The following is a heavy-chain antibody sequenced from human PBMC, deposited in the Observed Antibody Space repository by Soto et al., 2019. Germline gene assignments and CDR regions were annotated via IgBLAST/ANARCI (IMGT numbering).Heavy chain of an antibody. CDR2: ISGSGGST. CDR3: AKDPIAAADY. J-gene: IGHJ4*02. D-gene: IGHD6-13*01. CDR1: GFTFSSYA. V-gene: IGHV3-23*01. Sequence: EVQLLESGGGLVQPGGSLRLSCAASGFTFSSYAMSWVRQAPGKGLEWVSAISGSGGSTYYADSVKGRFTISRDNSKNRLYLPMNSLRGEDQDVYYSAKDPIAAADYWGQGTLVTVSS.